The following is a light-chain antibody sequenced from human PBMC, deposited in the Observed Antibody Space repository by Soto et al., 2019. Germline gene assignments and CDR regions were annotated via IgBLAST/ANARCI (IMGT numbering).Light chain of an antibody. CDR3: QQYNNGHFT. CDR2: GAS. J-gene: IGKJ4*01. V-gene: IGKV3-15*01. CDR1: QSVGGH. Sequence: DIVMTQSPAILSVSPGEGVTLSCRASQSVGGHLAWYQQKPGQAPKLLIYGASTSATGIPARFSGSGSGTEFTLTISSLQSEEFAVYHCQQYNNGHFTFGGGTRVEIK.